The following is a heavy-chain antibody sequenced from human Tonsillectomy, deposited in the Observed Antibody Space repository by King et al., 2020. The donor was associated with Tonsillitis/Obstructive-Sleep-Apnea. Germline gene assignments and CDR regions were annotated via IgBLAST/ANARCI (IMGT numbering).Heavy chain of an antibody. CDR2: ISYDGSNK. J-gene: IGHJ4*02. CDR3: AKDEYSGSYYFDY. D-gene: IGHD1-26*01. CDR1: GFTFSNYG. Sequence: VQLVESGGGVVQPGRSLRLSCAASGFTFSNYGMHWVRQAPGKGLEWVAVISYDGSNKYYADSVKGRFIISRDNSKNTLYLQMNSLRTEDTAVYYCAKDEYSGSYYFDYWGQGTLDTVSS. V-gene: IGHV3-30*18.